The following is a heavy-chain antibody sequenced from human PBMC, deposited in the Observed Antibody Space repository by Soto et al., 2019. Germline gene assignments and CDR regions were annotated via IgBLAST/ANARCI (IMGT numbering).Heavy chain of an antibody. D-gene: IGHD2-2*01. J-gene: IGHJ6*01. CDR1: GYIFTGYF. CDR3: AGKTWVSDTYHARGC. V-gene: IGHV1-2*02. Sequence: ASVKVSCKASGYIFTGYFIQWLRQAPGQGLEWMGWINPNTSATNYAQKFQGRVTMTRDTSLGAAYMELTSLRPDDTALYYCAGKTWVSDTYHARGCWGQGTRVMVSS. CDR2: INPNTSAT.